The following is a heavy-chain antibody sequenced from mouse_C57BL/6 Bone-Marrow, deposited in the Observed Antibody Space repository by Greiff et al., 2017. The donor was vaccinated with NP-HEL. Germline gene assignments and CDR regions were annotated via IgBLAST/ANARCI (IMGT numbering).Heavy chain of an antibody. CDR1: GYSITSGYY. J-gene: IGHJ2*01. V-gene: IGHV3-6*01. D-gene: IGHD1-1*01. CDR2: ISYDGSN. CDR3: ARALITTVVGFDY. Sequence: ESGPGLVKPSQSLSLTCSVTGYSITSGYYWNWIRQFPGNKLEWMGSISYDGSNNYNPSLKNRISITRDTSKNQFFLKLNSVTTEDTATYYCARALITTVVGFDYWGQGTTLTVAS.